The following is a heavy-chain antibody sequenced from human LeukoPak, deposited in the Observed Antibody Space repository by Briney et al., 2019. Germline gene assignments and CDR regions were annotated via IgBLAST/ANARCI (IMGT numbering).Heavy chain of an antibody. V-gene: IGHV4-34*01. J-gene: IGHJ4*02. CDR2: INHSGST. CDR3: ARGASYDFWSGYYGKGYYFDD. CDR1: GGSFSGYY. Sequence: PSETLSLTCAVYGGSFSGYYWSWIRQPPGKGLEWIGEINHSGSTNYNPSLKSRVTISVDTSKNQFSLKLSSVTAADTAVYYCARGASYDFWSGYYGKGYYFDDWGQGTLVTVSS. D-gene: IGHD3-3*01.